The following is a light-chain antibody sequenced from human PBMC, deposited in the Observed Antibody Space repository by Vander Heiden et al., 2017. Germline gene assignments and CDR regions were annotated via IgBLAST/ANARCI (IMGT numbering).Light chain of an antibody. Sequence: DIHMTPSPSSLSASVGDRVTITCRASKGSSKPGKVPKLLIYAAATLQSGGPSRFSGSGSGTDVTLTISSLQPEDVATYYCQKDNSAPYTFGQGTKLEIK. J-gene: IGKJ2*01. CDR2: AAA. CDR1: KGSSK. CDR3: QKDNSAPYT. V-gene: IGKV1-27*01.